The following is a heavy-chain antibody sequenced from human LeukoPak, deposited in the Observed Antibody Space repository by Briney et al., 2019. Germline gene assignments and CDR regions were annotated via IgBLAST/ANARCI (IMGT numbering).Heavy chain of an antibody. D-gene: IGHD3-22*01. J-gene: IGHJ4*02. CDR2: INPNSGGT. CDR3: AREIGPMYYYDSSGYPRSFDY. V-gene: IGHV1-2*02. CDR1: GYTFTGYY. Sequence: ASVQVSCKASGYTFTGYYMHWVGQAPGQGLEWIGWINPNSGGTNYAQKFQGRVTMTRDTSISTAYMELSRLRSDDTAVYYCAREIGPMYYYDSSGYPRSFDYWGQGTLVTVSS.